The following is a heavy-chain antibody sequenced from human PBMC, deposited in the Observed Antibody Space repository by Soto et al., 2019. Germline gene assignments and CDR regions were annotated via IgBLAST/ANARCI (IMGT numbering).Heavy chain of an antibody. D-gene: IGHD2-15*01. J-gene: IGHJ3*02. Sequence: QVQLVQSGAEVRKPGSSVTVSCKASGGTFSSYAISWVRQAPGQGLEWMGGIIPIFGTANYAQKFQGRVTITADKSTSTAYMELSSLRSEDTAVYYCARVGKLRDDAFDIWGQGTMVTVSS. CDR2: IIPIFGTA. CDR1: GGTFSSYA. CDR3: ARVGKLRDDAFDI. V-gene: IGHV1-69*06.